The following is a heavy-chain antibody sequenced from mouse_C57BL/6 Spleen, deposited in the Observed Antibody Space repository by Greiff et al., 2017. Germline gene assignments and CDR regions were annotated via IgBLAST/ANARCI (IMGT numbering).Heavy chain of an antibody. D-gene: IGHD1-1*01. CDR3: ARAVYDYGSGWYFDV. J-gene: IGHJ1*03. CDR2: ISDGGSYT. Sequence: EVQVVESGGGLVKPGGSLKLSCAASGFTFSSYAMSWVRQTPEKRLEWVATISDGGSYTYYPDNVKGRFTISRDNAKNNLYLQMSHLKSEDTAMYYCARAVYDYGSGWYFDVWGTGTTVTVSS. V-gene: IGHV5-4*01. CDR1: GFTFSSYA.